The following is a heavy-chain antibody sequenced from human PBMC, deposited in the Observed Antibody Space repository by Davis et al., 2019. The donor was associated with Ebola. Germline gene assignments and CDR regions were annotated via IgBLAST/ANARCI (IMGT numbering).Heavy chain of an antibody. CDR1: GFVFSAYD. J-gene: IGHJ4*02. D-gene: IGHD6-19*01. V-gene: IGHV3-21*04. Sequence: PGGSLRLSCAASGFVFSAYDMNWVRQAPGKGLEWVSSINLDNTSIHYADSIRGRITISRDNAKNSLYLQMNSLRAEDTAVYYCAIANRGPVADTGDYWGQGTLVTVSS. CDR3: AIANRGPVADTGDY. CDR2: INLDNTSI.